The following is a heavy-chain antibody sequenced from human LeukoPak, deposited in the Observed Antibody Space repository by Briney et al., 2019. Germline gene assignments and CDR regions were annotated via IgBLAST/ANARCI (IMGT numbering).Heavy chain of an antibody. V-gene: IGHV4-34*01. CDR2: INHSAST. CDR1: GGSFRGYY. CDR3: ARVQDDSLH. J-gene: IGHJ4*02. Sequence: SETLSLTCAVYGGSFRGYYLTWIRQPPGKGLEWIGEINHSASTNYNPSLKSRVSISVDKSKNQFSLTVSSVTAADTAVYYCARVQDDSLHWGQGTLVTVSS. D-gene: IGHD3-3*01.